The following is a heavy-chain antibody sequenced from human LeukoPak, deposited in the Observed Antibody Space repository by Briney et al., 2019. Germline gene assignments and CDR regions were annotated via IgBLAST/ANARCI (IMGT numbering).Heavy chain of an antibody. CDR1: GFTFSSYG. J-gene: IGHJ3*02. V-gene: IGHV3-30*03. Sequence: PGGSLRLSCAASGFTFSSYGMHWVRQAPGKGLEWVAVISFDASNKYYADSVKGRFTISRDNSKNTLYLQMNSLRAEDTAVYYCAREWGDGYNSDALDIWGQGTMVTVSS. CDR2: ISFDASNK. CDR3: AREWGDGYNSDALDI. D-gene: IGHD5-24*01.